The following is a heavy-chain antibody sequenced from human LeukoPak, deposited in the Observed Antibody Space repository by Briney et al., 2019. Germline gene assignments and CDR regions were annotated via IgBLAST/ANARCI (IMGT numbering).Heavy chain of an antibody. Sequence: SETLSLTCTVSGGSISHYYWSWIRQPPGKGLEWIGYIDYTDNTYYNPSLKSRVTISIDTSKNQISLMLTSVTAADTAVYFWARAYGSSGYNDAFTFWGQGTMVTVSS. D-gene: IGHD3-22*01. CDR2: IDYTDNT. V-gene: IGHV4-59*13. CDR3: ARAYGSSGYNDAFTF. J-gene: IGHJ3*01. CDR1: GGSISHYY.